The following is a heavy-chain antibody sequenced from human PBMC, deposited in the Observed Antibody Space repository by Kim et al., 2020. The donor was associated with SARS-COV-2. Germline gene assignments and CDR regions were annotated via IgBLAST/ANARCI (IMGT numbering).Heavy chain of an antibody. J-gene: IGHJ6*02. V-gene: IGHV5-51*01. CDR1: GYSFTSYW. D-gene: IGHD3-22*01. CDR2: IXPGDSDT. CDR3: ARLYDSSGYYTYYYYYYGMDV. Sequence: GESLKISCKGSGYSFTSYWIGWVRQMPGKGLEWMGIIXPGDSDTRYSPSFQGQVXISADKSISTAYLQLSSLKASDTAMYYCARLYDSSGYYTYYYYYYGMDVWGQGTTVTVSS.